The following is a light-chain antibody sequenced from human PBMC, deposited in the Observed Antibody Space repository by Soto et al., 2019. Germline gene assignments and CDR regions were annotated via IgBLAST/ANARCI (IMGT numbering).Light chain of an antibody. CDR3: QQYSSSLWT. CDR2: AAS. Sequence: ESVFTQSPGTLSLSPGERVTLSCRASQSVSSGYLAWYQQKPGQAPRLLIYAASSRATGIPDRFSGSGSGTDFTLTISRXEPEDFAVYYCQQYSSSLWTFGQGTKVDTK. J-gene: IGKJ1*01. CDR1: QSVSSGY. V-gene: IGKV3-20*01.